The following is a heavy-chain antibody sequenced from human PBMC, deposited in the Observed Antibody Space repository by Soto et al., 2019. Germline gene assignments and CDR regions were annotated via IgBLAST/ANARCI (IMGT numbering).Heavy chain of an antibody. D-gene: IGHD6-19*01. CDR2: ISSSSSTI. J-gene: IGHJ5*02. CDR1: GFTFSSYS. CDR3: AREGSSGWNGLNWFDP. Sequence: EVQLVESGGGLVQPGGSLRLSCAASGFTFSSYSMNWVCQAPGKGLEWVSYISSSSSTIYYADSVKGRFTISRDNAKNSLYLQMNSLRAEDTAVYYCAREGSSGWNGLNWFDPWGQGTLVTVSS. V-gene: IGHV3-48*01.